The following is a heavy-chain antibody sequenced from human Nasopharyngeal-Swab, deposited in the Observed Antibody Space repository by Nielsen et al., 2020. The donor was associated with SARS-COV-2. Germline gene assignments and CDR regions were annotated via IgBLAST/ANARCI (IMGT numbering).Heavy chain of an antibody. Sequence: SVKVSCKTSGYTFTTYFIHWVRQAPGQGLEWMGRIIPILGIPNYAQKFQGRLTITADTSTTTAYMELSSLRSEDTAVYYCASPVEMSTTWGQGTLVTVSS. CDR2: IIPILGIP. D-gene: IGHD5-24*01. V-gene: IGHV1-69*02. CDR3: ASPVEMSTT. CDR1: GYTFTTYF. J-gene: IGHJ5*02.